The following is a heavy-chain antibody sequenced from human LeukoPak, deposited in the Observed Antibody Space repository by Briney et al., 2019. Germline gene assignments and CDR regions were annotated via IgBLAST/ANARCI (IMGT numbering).Heavy chain of an antibody. CDR2: MNPNSGNT. CDR3: ARGSYYYYMDV. CDR1: GYTFTSYG. V-gene: IGHV1-8*01. Sequence: ASVKVSCKASGYTFTSYGINWVRQATGQGLEWMGWMNPNSGNTGYAQKIQGRVTMTRNTSISTAYMELSSLRSEDTAVYYCARGSYYYYMDVWGKGTTVTISS. J-gene: IGHJ6*03.